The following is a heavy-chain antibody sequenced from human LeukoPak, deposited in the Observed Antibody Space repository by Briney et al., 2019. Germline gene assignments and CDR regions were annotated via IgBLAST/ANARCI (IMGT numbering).Heavy chain of an antibody. D-gene: IGHD2-2*01. CDR3: ARVGYCSSTSCYDAFAFDI. CDR1: GFTFSSYS. V-gene: IGHV3-21*01. Sequence: GGSLRLSCAASGFTFSSYSMNWVRQAPGKGLEWVSSISSSSSYIYYADSVKGRFTISRDNAKNSLYLQMNSLRAEDTAVYYCARVGYCSSTSCYDAFAFDIWGQGTMVTVSS. J-gene: IGHJ3*02. CDR2: ISSSSSYI.